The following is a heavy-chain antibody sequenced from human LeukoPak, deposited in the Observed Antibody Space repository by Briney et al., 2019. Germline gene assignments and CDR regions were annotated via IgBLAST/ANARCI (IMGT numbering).Heavy chain of an antibody. Sequence: PGGSRRLSCATSGFTFSSYSMNWVRQAPGKGLEWVSSISSSSSYIYYADSVKGRFTISRDNAKNSLYLQMNSLRAEDTAVYYCARDDNGIFDYWGQGTLVTVSS. CDR3: ARDDNGIFDY. D-gene: IGHD1-1*01. V-gene: IGHV3-21*01. CDR2: ISSSSSYI. J-gene: IGHJ4*02. CDR1: GFTFSSYS.